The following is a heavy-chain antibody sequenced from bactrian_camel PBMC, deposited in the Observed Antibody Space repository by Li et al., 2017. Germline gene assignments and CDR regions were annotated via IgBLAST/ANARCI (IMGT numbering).Heavy chain of an antibody. V-gene: IGHV3S54*01. CDR2: IYTGGDNT. CDR1: GDTEDTNF. CDR3: AAETLDRGRCYRSRLLYTY. D-gene: IGHD2*01. J-gene: IGHJ4*01. Sequence: HVQLVESGGGSVQPGGSLTLACAVSGDTEDTNFVAWFRQAPGKEREGVAAIYTGGDNTYYADSAKGRFTISQDSAENTVYLQMNSLKPEDSNMYYCAAETLDRGRCYRSRLLYTYWGQGTQVTVS.